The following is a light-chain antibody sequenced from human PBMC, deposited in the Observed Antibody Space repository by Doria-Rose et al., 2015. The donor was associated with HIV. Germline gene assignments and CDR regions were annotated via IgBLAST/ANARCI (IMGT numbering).Light chain of an antibody. Sequence: LIQPPSVSVSPGQTTSITCSGDKLGDKYACWYQQRPGQSPVLIIYQDTKRPSGIPERFSGSNSGNTATLTISGTQALDEADYHCQAWDNNTVVFGGGTKLTVL. CDR3: QAWDNNTVV. J-gene: IGLJ2*01. V-gene: IGLV3-1*01. CDR1: KLGDKY. CDR2: QDT.